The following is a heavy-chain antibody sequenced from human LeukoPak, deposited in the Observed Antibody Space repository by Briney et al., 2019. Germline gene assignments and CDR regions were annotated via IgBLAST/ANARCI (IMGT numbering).Heavy chain of an antibody. Sequence: GGSLRLSCAASGFTFSSYGMHWVRQAPGKGLEWVAVTSYDGSNKYYADSVKGRFTISRDNSKNTLYLQMNSLRAEDTAVYYCAKDRGSSRYYFDYWGQGTLVTVSS. J-gene: IGHJ4*02. CDR3: AKDRGSSRYYFDY. CDR1: GFTFSSYG. CDR2: TSYDGSNK. D-gene: IGHD6-13*01. V-gene: IGHV3-30*18.